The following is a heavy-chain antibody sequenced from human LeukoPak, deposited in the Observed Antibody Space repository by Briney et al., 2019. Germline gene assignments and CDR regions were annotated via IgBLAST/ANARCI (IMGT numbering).Heavy chain of an antibody. CDR1: GFTFSSYG. Sequence: GGSLRLSCAASGFTFSSYGMHWVRQAPGKGLEWVAFIRYDGSNKYYADSVKGRFTISRDNSKNTLYLQMNSLRAEDTAVYYCAKDHGCSGGRCQSIDYWGQGTLVTVSS. CDR3: AKDHGCSGGRCQSIDY. CDR2: IRYDGSNK. D-gene: IGHD2-15*01. J-gene: IGHJ4*02. V-gene: IGHV3-30*02.